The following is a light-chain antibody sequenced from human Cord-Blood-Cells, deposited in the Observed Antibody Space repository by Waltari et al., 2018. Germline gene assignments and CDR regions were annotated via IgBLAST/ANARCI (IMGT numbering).Light chain of an antibody. CDR3: SSYTSSCYV. J-gene: IGLJ1*01. Sequence: QSALTQPASVSGSPGQSITISCTGTSSDVGGYNYVSWYQQHPGKAPKLMIYDVSNRPSGVSNRFSGSKSGNTASLTISGLQAEDEADYYCSSYTSSCYVFGTVTKVTVL. V-gene: IGLV2-14*01. CDR1: SSDVGGYNY. CDR2: DVS.